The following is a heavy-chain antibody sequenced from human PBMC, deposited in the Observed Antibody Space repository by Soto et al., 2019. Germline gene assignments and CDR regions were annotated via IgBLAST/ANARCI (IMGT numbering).Heavy chain of an antibody. CDR3: ARTHNYDQVESPNFDY. Sequence: SETLSLTCTVSGGSISSSSYYWGWIRQPPGKGLEWIGSIYYSGSTYYNPSLKSRVTISVDTSKNQFSLKLSSVTAADTAVYYCARTHNYDQVESPNFDYWGQGTLVTVSS. V-gene: IGHV4-39*01. J-gene: IGHJ4*02. CDR2: IYYSGST. D-gene: IGHD3-22*01. CDR1: GGSISSSSYY.